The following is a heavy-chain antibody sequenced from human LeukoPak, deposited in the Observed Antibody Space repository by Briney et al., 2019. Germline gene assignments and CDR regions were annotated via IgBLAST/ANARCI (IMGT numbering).Heavy chain of an antibody. Sequence: GASVKVSCKASGYTFTGYYMHWVRQAPGQGLEWMGIINPSGGSTSYAQKFQGRVTMTRDMSTSTVYMELSSLRSEDTAVYYCARDSSYYYDSSGYYSGSYDYWGQGTLVTVSS. CDR2: INPSGGST. D-gene: IGHD3-22*01. J-gene: IGHJ4*02. V-gene: IGHV1-46*01. CDR3: ARDSSYYYDSSGYYSGSYDY. CDR1: GYTFTGYY.